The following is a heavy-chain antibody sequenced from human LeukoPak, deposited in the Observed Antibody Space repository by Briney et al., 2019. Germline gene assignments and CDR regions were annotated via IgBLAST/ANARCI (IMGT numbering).Heavy chain of an antibody. CDR1: GYTFTSYG. CDR2: ISAYNGNT. CDR3: ARSGAGIAAAGSSY. D-gene: IGHD6-13*01. J-gene: IGHJ4*02. Sequence: ASVKVSCRASGYTFTSYGISWVRQAPGQGLEWMGWISAYNGNTNYAQKLQGRVTMTTDTSTSTAYMELRSLRSDDTAVYYCARSGAGIAAAGSSYWGQGTLVTVSS. V-gene: IGHV1-18*01.